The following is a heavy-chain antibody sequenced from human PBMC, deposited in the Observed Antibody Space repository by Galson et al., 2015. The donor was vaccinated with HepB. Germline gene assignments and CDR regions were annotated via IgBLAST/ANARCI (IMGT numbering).Heavy chain of an antibody. CDR2: ISAYNGNT. D-gene: IGHD2-2*01. CDR1: GYIFSHYG. CDR3: ARYCSTASCFTYYYGMDV. J-gene: IGHJ6*02. Sequence: SVKVSCKASGYIFSHYGITWVRQAPGQGLEWMGYISAYNGNTNYAHNFQDRVTVTTDTSTSTAYMELRSLRSDDTAIYYCARYCSTASCFTYYYGMDVWGQGTTVTVSS. V-gene: IGHV1-18*04.